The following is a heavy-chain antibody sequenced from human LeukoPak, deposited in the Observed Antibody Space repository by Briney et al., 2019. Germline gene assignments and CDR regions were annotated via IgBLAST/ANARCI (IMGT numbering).Heavy chain of an antibody. J-gene: IGHJ6*02. CDR1: GGPFSGYY. CDR3: ARGLRRGDVNIVVVPAAIRVGYYGMDV. D-gene: IGHD2-2*02. V-gene: IGHV4-34*01. Sequence: PSETLSLTCAVYGGPFSGYYWSWIRQPPGKGLEWIGEINHSGSTNYNPSLKSRVTISVDTSKNQFSLKLSSVTAADTAVYYCARGLRRGDVNIVVVPAAIRVGYYGMDVWGQGTTVTVSS. CDR2: INHSGST.